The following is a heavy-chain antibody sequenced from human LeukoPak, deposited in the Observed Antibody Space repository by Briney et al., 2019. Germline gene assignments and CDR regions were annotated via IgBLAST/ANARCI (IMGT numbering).Heavy chain of an antibody. V-gene: IGHV1-8*01. CDR1: GYTFTSYD. D-gene: IGHD6-13*01. CDR3: ARGPLQQLVRRYNWFDP. Sequence: ASVKVSCKASGYTFTSYDINWVRQATGQGLEWMGWMNPNSGNTGYAQKFQGRVTMTRNTSISTAYMELSSLRSEDTAVYYCARGPLQQLVRRYNWFDPWSQGTLVTVSS. CDR2: MNPNSGNT. J-gene: IGHJ5*02.